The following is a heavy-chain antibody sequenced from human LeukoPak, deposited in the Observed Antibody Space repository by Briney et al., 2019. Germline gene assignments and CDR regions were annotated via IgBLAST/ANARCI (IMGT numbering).Heavy chain of an antibody. D-gene: IGHD1-1*01. J-gene: IGHJ4*02. Sequence: SGGSLRLSCVGSGFTFSNNPLSWVRQAPGKGLEWVSAISGSGGNTYYADSVGGRFTISRDNSKNTLFLQMNTLRADDTAVYYCATTKQARRYFDYWGQGTLVTVSS. V-gene: IGHV3-23*01. CDR1: GFTFSNNP. CDR2: ISGSGGNT. CDR3: ATTKQARRYFDY.